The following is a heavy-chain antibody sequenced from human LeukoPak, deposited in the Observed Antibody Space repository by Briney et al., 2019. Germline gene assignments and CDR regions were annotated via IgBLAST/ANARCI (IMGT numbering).Heavy chain of an antibody. J-gene: IGHJ4*02. D-gene: IGHD2-2*01. V-gene: IGHV3-23*01. CDR2: ISGSGSST. Sequence: PGGSLRLSCVVSGFPFSTFGMNWVRQAPGKGLEWLSIISGSGSSTFYADSVKGRFTVSRDNSKNTLYLQMNSLRAEDTAVYYCAKDRGCSSTSCYREFDYWGQGTLVTVSS. CDR3: AKDRGCSSTSCYREFDY. CDR1: GFPFSTFG.